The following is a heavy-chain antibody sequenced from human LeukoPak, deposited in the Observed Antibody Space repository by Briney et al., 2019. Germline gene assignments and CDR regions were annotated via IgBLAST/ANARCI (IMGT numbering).Heavy chain of an antibody. CDR3: PRDSTLPAARDAFDI. Sequence: GGSLRLSCAASGFTFSSYWMSWVRQAPGKGLEWVSYISSSGSTIYYADSVKGRFTISRDNAKNSLYLQMNSLRAEDTAVYYCPRDSTLPAARDAFDIWGQGTMVTVSS. V-gene: IGHV3-48*04. J-gene: IGHJ3*02. D-gene: IGHD2-2*01. CDR2: ISSSGSTI. CDR1: GFTFSSYW.